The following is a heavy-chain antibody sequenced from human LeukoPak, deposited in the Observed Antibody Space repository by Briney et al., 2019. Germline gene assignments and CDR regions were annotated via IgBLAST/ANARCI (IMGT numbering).Heavy chain of an antibody. J-gene: IGHJ3*02. CDR1: GGSISSYY. CDR3: ASLKYSGSPNDAFDI. V-gene: IGHV4-4*07. D-gene: IGHD1-26*01. Sequence: SETLSLTCTVSGGSISSYYWSWIRQPAGKGLEWIGRIYTSGSTNYNPSLKSRVTISVDTSKNQFSLKLSSVTAADTAVYYCASLKYSGSPNDAFDIWGQGTMVTVSS. CDR2: IYTSGST.